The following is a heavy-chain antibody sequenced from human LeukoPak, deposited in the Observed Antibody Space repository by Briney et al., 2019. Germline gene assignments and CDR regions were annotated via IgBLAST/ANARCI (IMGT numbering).Heavy chain of an antibody. CDR3: ATPPTVTRNY. D-gene: IGHD4-17*01. V-gene: IGHV3-23*01. CDR1: GFTFSSYE. CDR2: ISGSGGST. Sequence: QSGGSLRLSCAASGFTFSSYEMNWVRQAPGKGLEWVSSISGSGGSTYYADSVKGRFTISRDNSKNTLYLQMNSLRAEDTAVYYCATPPTVTRNYWGQGTLVTVSS. J-gene: IGHJ4*02.